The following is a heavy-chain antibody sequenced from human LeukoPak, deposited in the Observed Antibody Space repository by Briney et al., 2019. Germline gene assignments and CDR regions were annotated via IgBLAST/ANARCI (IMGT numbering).Heavy chain of an antibody. Sequence: PGGSLRLSCAASGFNFRLYSMNWVRQAPGKGLEWISGISGSGASTYYADSVKGRFTISRDDSRNTLYLQMNSLRGDDTAVYYCAKDVGKWESLHFFDYWGQGTLVTVSS. CDR3: AKDVGKWESLHFFDY. V-gene: IGHV3-23*01. CDR1: GFNFRLYS. CDR2: ISGSGAST. D-gene: IGHD1-26*01. J-gene: IGHJ4*02.